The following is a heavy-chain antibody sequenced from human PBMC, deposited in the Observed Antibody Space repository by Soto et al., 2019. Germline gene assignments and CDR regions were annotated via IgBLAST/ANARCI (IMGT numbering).Heavy chain of an antibody. J-gene: IGHJ6*02. Sequence: QVQLVQSGAEVRKPGASVKVSCKASGYTFTTYGISWVRQAPGQGLEWMGWISGYNGHTKYAQKFQGRVTMTTYTSTSTVYMDLRSLRSVDTAVYYCAREGEMPYYYYGLYVWGQGTTVTVSS. CDR2: ISGYNGHT. CDR3: AREGEMPYYYYGLYV. V-gene: IGHV1-18*01. CDR1: GYTFTTYG. D-gene: IGHD3-16*01.